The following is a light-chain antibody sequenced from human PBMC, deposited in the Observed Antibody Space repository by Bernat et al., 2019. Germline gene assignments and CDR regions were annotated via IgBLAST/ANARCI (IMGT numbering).Light chain of an antibody. J-gene: IGLJ1*01. V-gene: IGLV1-47*02. CDR3: SSYAGGNNFV. CDR2: SNN. Sequence: QSVVTQPPSASGTPGQRVTISCSGSSSNIGSNYVYWYQQVPGTAPKLLIYSNNQRPSGVPDRFSGSKSGNTASLTVSGLQAEDEADYYCSSYAGGNNFVFGTGTKVTVL. CDR1: SSNIGSNY.